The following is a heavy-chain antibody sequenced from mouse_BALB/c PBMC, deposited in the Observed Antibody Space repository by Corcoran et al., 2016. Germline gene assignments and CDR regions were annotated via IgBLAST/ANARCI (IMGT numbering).Heavy chain of an antibody. CDR3: ARRYYSDAMDY. Sequence: QVTLTESGPGILNPAQTLSLTCSFSGFSLSTSGIGVGWIRQPSGKGLEWLAHIWWDDDKYYNPSLKSQLTISKDTSRNQVFLKITSVDTADTATYYCARRYYSDAMDYWGQGTSVTVSS. J-gene: IGHJ4*01. V-gene: IGHV8-8*01. CDR1: GFSLSTSGIG. D-gene: IGHD1-1*01. CDR2: IWWDDDK.